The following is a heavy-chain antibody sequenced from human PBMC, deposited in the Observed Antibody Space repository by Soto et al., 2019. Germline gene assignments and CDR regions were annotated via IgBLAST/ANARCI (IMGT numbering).Heavy chain of an antibody. Sequence: SVKVSRKASGCILSSYTINWVRPARGKGLEWMGRIIPIRGIANYAQKFQGRVTITADKSTRTAYMELSSLRSEDTAVYYCARGVVVGPTALRDYSYYYPMEVWGQGTTVTVSS. CDR3: ARGVVVGPTALRDYSYYYPMEV. V-gene: IGHV1-69*02. D-gene: IGHD2-2*01. CDR1: GCILSSYT. J-gene: IGHJ6*02. CDR2: IIPIRGIA.